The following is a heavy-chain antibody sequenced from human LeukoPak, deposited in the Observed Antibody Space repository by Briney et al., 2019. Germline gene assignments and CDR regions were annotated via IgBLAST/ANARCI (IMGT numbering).Heavy chain of an antibody. CDR2: ISSSSSTI. V-gene: IGHV3-48*04. D-gene: IGHD2-15*01. J-gene: IGHJ6*02. Sequence: GGSLRLSCAASGFTFSSYSMNWVRQAPGKGLEWVSYISSSSSTIYYADSVKGRFTISRDNAKNSLYLQMNSLRAEDTAVYYCARDGGNGGYALVPPGYCSGGSCYSGNYYYYGMDVWGQGTTVTVSS. CDR1: GFTFSSYS. CDR3: ARDGGNGGYALVPPGYCSGGSCYSGNYYYYGMDV.